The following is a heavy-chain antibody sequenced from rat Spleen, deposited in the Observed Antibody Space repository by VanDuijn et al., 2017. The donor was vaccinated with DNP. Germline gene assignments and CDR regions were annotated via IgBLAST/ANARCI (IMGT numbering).Heavy chain of an antibody. J-gene: IGHJ2*01. Sequence: EVQLVESGGGLVQPGRSLKLSCVASGFTFNNYWMNWIRQAPGKGLEWVATISSGDDNTYYSRSVKGRFTISRDNAKSTLYLEMDSLTSEDSATYYCAKERLATWELYFDYWGQGVMVTVSS. CDR1: GFTFNNYW. V-gene: IGHV5-31*01. D-gene: IGHD5-1*01. CDR2: ISSGDDNT. CDR3: AKERLATWELYFDY.